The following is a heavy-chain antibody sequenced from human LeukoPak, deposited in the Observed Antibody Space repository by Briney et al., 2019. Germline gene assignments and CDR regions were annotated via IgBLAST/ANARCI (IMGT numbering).Heavy chain of an antibody. V-gene: IGHV4-59*01. Sequence: SETLSLTCTVSGGSISSYYWSWIRQPPGKGLEWIGYIYYSGSTNYNPSLTSRVTISVDTSKNQFSLKLSSVTAADTAVYYCARAVETYSGWRRSYYYYYMDVWGKGTTVTISS. CDR2: IYYSGST. J-gene: IGHJ6*03. D-gene: IGHD6-19*01. CDR1: GGSISSYY. CDR3: ARAVETYSGWRRSYYYYYMDV.